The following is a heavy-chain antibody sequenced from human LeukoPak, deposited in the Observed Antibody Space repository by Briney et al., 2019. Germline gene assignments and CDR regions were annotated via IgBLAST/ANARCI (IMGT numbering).Heavy chain of an antibody. Sequence: SVKVSCKASGYTFTSYYMHWVRQAPGQGLEWMGIINPSGGSTSYAQKFQGRVTMTRDTSTSTVYMELSSLRSEDTAVYYCARERGIAVAGSRYFRHWGQGTLVTVSS. V-gene: IGHV1-46*01. CDR2: INPSGGST. CDR3: ARERGIAVAGSRYFRH. J-gene: IGHJ1*01. D-gene: IGHD6-19*01. CDR1: GYTFTSYY.